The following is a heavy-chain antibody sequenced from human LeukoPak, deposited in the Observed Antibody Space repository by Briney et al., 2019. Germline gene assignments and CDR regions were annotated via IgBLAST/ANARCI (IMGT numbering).Heavy chain of an antibody. CDR2: IYTSGST. CDR1: SGSISSGSYY. Sequence: SETLSLTCTVSSGSISSGSYYWCWIRQPAGKGLEWIGRIYTSGSTNYNPSLKSRVTISVDTSKNQFSLKLSSVTAADTAVYYCARDIYGLNWSDPWGQGTLVTVSS. V-gene: IGHV4-61*02. J-gene: IGHJ5*02. CDR3: ARDIYGLNWSDP. D-gene: IGHD2/OR15-2a*01.